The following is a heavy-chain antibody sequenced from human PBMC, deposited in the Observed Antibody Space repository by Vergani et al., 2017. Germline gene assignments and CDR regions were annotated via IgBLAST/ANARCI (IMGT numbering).Heavy chain of an antibody. V-gene: IGHV1-69*13. CDR3: ARVXLWFGELSKPLDY. CDR2: IIPIFGTA. CDR1: GDTFNNYA. Sequence: QVQLVQSWAEVKKPGSSVKVSCKASGDTFNNYAISWVRQAPGQGLEWMGRIIPIFGTANYAQKFQGRVTITADESTTTAYMELSSLRSEDTAMYYCARVXLWFGELSKPLDYWGQGTLVTVSS. D-gene: IGHD3-10*01. J-gene: IGHJ4*02.